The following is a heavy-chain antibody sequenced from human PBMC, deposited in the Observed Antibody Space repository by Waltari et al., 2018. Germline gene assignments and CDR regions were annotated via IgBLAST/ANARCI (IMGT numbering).Heavy chain of an antibody. D-gene: IGHD3-22*01. V-gene: IGHV1-18*01. CDR3: AGVGGNRYYYDGRGFVYYFDY. CDR2: ISVDTGHT. CDR1: GYTFSSYG. Sequence: QIQLIQSGPEVKKPGASVKVSCKASGYTFSSYGITWVRQAPGQGLEWMGWISVDTGHTSYAHNLQDRVTMTTDTSTSTAYMELWSPTSDDTAVYYCAGVGGNRYYYDGRGFVYYFDYWGQGTLVTVSS. J-gene: IGHJ4*02.